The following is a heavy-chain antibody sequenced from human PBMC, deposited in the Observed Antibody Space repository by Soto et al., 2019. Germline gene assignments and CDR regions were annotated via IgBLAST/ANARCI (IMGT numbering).Heavy chain of an antibody. CDR1: GFTFSSYA. D-gene: IGHD3-22*01. CDR2: ISGSCGST. J-gene: IGHJ4*02. Sequence: PGGSLRLSCAASGFTFSSYAMSWVRQAPGKGLGRASAISGSCGSTYYADSVKGRFTITRDNSKTTLYLQMNSLRAEDTAVYYCATVTQHRDYDSSGYYVPVRNWGQGTLVTVSS. V-gene: IGHV3-23*01. CDR3: ATVTQHRDYDSSGYYVPVRN.